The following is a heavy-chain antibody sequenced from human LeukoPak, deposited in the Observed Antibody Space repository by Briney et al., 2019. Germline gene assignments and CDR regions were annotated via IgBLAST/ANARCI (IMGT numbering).Heavy chain of an antibody. CDR3: ARVRALRLGDWGCYFDY. V-gene: IGHV3-30*04. J-gene: IGHJ4*02. CDR1: GFTFSTYA. Sequence: GGSLRLSCAASGFTFSTYAMHWVRQAPGKGLEWVAVISYDGSSKYYADSVKGRFTISRDNSKNTLYLQMNSLRAEDTAVYYCARVRALRLGDWGCYFDYWGQGTLVTVSS. CDR2: ISYDGSSK. D-gene: IGHD3-16*01.